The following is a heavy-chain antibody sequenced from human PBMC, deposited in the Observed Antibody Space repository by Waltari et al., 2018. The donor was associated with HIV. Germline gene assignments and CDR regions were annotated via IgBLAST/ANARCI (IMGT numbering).Heavy chain of an antibody. CDR3: AREGSRGWRSDMDV. V-gene: IGHV3-53*02. Sequence: EVQLVETGGGLIQPGGSLRLSCAASGFTVSGHYMSWVRQAPGKGLEWVSIIYSGGSTYYADSVKGRFTISRDSSKNTVYLQMNSLRAEDTAVYYCAREGSRGWRSDMDVWGQGTTVTVSS. D-gene: IGHD6-19*01. CDR1: GFTVSGHY. CDR2: IYSGGST. J-gene: IGHJ6*02.